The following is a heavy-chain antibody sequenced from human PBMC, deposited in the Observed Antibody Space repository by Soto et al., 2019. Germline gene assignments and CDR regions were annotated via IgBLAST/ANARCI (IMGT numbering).Heavy chain of an antibody. CDR1: GFTFSSYS. D-gene: IGHD3-22*01. V-gene: IGHV3-48*02. Sequence: WGSLRLSCAAPGFTFSSYSMNWVRQAAGKGLEWVSYISTSSSSIYYADSVKGRFTISRDNGKNSLYLQMNSLRDEDTAVYYCARGHSSGHSFYLDYWGQGSLVTVSS. CDR2: ISTSSSSI. J-gene: IGHJ4*02. CDR3: ARGHSSGHSFYLDY.